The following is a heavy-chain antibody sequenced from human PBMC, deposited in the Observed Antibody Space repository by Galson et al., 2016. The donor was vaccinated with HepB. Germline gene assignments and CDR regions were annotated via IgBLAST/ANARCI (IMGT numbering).Heavy chain of an antibody. CDR3: AKDTAPWGTPIRGRVYGMDA. D-gene: IGHD3-16*01. J-gene: IGHJ6*04. CDR1: GFTFSSYG. V-gene: IGHV3-30*18. CDR2: ISYDGSNK. Sequence: SLRLSCAASGFTFSSYGMHWVRQAPGKGLEWVAVISYDGSNKYYADSVKGRFTISRDSSKNTLYLQMQSLTAEEKAVYYCAKDTAPWGTPIRGRVYGMDAWGKGTTVTVSS.